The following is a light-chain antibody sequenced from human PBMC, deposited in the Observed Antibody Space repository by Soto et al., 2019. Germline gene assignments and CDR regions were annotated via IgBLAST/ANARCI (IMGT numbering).Light chain of an antibody. CDR1: QDISSY. CDR3: QQLNSYPLT. CDR2: AAS. J-gene: IGKJ5*01. V-gene: IGKV1-9*01. Sequence: IQLTQSPSFLSASVGDRVTVTCRSSQDISSYLAWYQQKPGKAPNLLIYAASSLQSGVPSRFSGSGSGTEFTLTISSLQPEDFATYYCQQLNSYPLTFGQGTRLEIK.